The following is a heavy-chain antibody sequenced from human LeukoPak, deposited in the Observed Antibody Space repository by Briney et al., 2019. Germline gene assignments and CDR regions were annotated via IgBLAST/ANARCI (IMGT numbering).Heavy chain of an antibody. CDR2: INPNSGGT. D-gene: IGHD3-22*01. CDR3: ARDKGEGITMIVVVIMDY. V-gene: IGHV1-2*02. Sequence: ASVKVSCKASGYTFTGYYMHWVRQAPGQGLEWMGWINPNSGGTNYAQKFQGRVTMTRDTSISTAYMELSRLRSDDTAVYYCARDKGEGITMIVVVIMDYWGQGTLVTVSS. CDR1: GYTFTGYY. J-gene: IGHJ4*02.